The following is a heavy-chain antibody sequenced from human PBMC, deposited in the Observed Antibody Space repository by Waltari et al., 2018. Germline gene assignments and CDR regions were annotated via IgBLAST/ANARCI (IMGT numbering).Heavy chain of an antibody. V-gene: IGHV1-2*06. CDR2: INPNSGGT. J-gene: IGHJ4*02. CDR3: AKDTNGDYSDVTDWWFDY. CDR1: GYTFTGYY. Sequence: QVQLVQSGAEVKKPGASVKVSCKASGYTFTGYYMHWVRQAPGQGLEWMGRINPNSGGTNYAQKFQGRVTMTRDTSISTAYMELNSLRAEDTALYYCAKDTNGDYSDVTDWWFDYWGQGTLVTVSS. D-gene: IGHD2-8*01.